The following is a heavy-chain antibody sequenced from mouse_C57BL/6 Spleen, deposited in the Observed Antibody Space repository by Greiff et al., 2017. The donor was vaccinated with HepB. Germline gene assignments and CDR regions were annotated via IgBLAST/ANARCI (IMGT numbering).Heavy chain of an antibody. Sequence: EVQLQQSGPELVKPGASVKIPCKASGYTFTDYNMDWVKQSHGKSLEWIGDINPNNGGTIYNQKFKGKATLTVDKSSSTAYMELRSLTSEDTAVYYCARPDYDDGYYAMDYWGQGTSVTVSS. J-gene: IGHJ4*01. V-gene: IGHV1-18*01. D-gene: IGHD2-4*01. CDR3: ARPDYDDGYYAMDY. CDR2: INPNNGGT. CDR1: GYTFTDYN.